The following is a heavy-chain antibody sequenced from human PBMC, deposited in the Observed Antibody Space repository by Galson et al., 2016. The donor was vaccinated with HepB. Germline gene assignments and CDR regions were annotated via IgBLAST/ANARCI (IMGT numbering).Heavy chain of an antibody. CDR1: GYTLTNFA. J-gene: IGHJ4*02. CDR3: ASDRMVRGIPLDY. Sequence: SVKVSCKASGYTLTNFAMHWVRQAPGQRLEWMGWVSAGNGNPKYSQNFQDRVTFARDTTANTAYMELKNLRTDDAAVYYCASDRMVRGIPLDYWGQGTLVTVSS. V-gene: IGHV1-3*01. D-gene: IGHD3-10*01. CDR2: VSAGNGNP.